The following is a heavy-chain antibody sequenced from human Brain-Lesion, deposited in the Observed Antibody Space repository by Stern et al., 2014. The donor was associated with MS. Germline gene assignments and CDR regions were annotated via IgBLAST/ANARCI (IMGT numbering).Heavy chain of an antibody. V-gene: IGHV1-24*01. CDR1: GYALTELS. D-gene: IGHD1-26*01. CDR2: FDPEDGET. CDR3: ATLSPGAGGNYYRHFDY. Sequence: QVQLVESGAEVKKPGASVKVSCKVSGYALTELSMHWVRQAPRKGLEWMGGFDPEDGETIYAQKFQGRVTMTEDTSTDTAYMELSSLRSEDTAVYYCATLSPGAGGNYYRHFDYWGQGTLVTVSS. J-gene: IGHJ4*02.